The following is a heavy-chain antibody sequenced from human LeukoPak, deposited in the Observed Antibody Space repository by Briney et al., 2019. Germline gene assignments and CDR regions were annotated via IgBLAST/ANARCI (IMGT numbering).Heavy chain of an antibody. Sequence: GGSLRLSCGASGFSFSSYSMNWVRQAPGKGLEWVSSISSSSSYIYYADSVKGRFTISRDNAKNSLYLQMNSLRAEDTAVYYCARDSLSGPAKDYWGQGTLVTVSS. CDR1: GFSFSSYS. D-gene: IGHD3-10*01. V-gene: IGHV3-21*01. CDR2: ISSSSSYI. J-gene: IGHJ4*02. CDR3: ARDSLSGPAKDY.